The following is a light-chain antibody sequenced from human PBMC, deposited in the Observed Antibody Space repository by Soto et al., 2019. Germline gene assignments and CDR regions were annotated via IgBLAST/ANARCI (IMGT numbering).Light chain of an antibody. Sequence: ETVLTQSPCSPSLSQGERATLSCRASQSVSSSYLAWYQQKPGQAPRLLIYGASSRATGIPDRFSGSGSGTDFTLTISSLEPEDFALYYCQQRSIWPRTFGQGTKVDI. CDR1: QSVSSSY. V-gene: IGKV3D-20*02. J-gene: IGKJ1*01. CDR2: GAS. CDR3: QQRSIWPRT.